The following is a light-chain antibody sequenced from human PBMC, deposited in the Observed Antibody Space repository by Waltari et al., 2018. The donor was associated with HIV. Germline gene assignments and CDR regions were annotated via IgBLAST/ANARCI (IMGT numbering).Light chain of an antibody. CDR1: RRDVGTYDY. Sequence: QSALTQPASVSGSPGQAITISCTGSRRDVGTYDYISWYQQHPGTAPKLRISDVTERPSGISNRFSGSKSGTTASLTISGLQAEDEAEYFCCSFAGSNFVFGSGTKVTVL. J-gene: IGLJ1*01. CDR3: CSFAGSNFV. V-gene: IGLV2-23*02. CDR2: DVT.